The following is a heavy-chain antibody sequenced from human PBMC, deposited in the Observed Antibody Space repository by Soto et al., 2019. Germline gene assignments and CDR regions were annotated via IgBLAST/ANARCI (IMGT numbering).Heavy chain of an antibody. V-gene: IGHV1-69*12. J-gene: IGHJ6*02. CDR1: GGTFSTSA. Sequence: QVQLMQSGAEVKKPGSSVKVSCKASGGTFSTSAISGVRQAPGEGLEWVGGIMPVFATPDYAQKFQGRVTISADESTTTAYLELTSLTTDDTAVYYCARDKDRQQLGGNYYYILDVWGQWTAITVSS. D-gene: IGHD3-3*02. CDR2: IMPVFATP. CDR3: ARDKDRQQLGGNYYYILDV.